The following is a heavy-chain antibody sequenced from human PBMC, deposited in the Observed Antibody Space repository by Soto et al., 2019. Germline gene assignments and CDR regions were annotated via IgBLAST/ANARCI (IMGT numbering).Heavy chain of an antibody. J-gene: IGHJ3*02. CDR1: GFTFSSPW. D-gene: IGHD3-3*01. CDR2: INSDGSDT. CDR3: ARGLEWARPTVI. Sequence: EVQLVESGGGLVQPGGSLRLSCVASGFTFSSPWMHWVRQSPGKGLVWVSRINSDGSDTTYADSVKGRFTISRDNAKNTLYLQMHSLRAEDTAVYYCARGLEWARPTVIWGQGTLVTVSS. V-gene: IGHV3-74*01.